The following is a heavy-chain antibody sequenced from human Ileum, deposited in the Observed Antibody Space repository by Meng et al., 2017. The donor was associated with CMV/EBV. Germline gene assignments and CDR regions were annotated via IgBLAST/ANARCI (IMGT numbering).Heavy chain of an antibody. CDR3: AKVGRGYSYGGGRYYYYGMDV. J-gene: IGHJ6*02. CDR2: INHSGST. V-gene: IGHV4-34*01. CDR1: GGSFSGYY. D-gene: IGHD5-18*01. Sequence: SETLSLTCAVYGGSFSGYYWSWIRQPPGKGLEWIGEINHSGSTNYNPSLKSRVTISVDTSKNQFSLKLGSVTAAGTAVYYCAKVGRGYSYGGGRYYYYGMDVWGQGTTVTVSS.